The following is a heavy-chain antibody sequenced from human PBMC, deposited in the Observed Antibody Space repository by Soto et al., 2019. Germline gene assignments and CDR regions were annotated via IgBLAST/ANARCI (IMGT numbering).Heavy chain of an antibody. D-gene: IGHD3-3*01. Sequence: SETQSLTCTVSCVSISSYYWSWIRQPPGKGLEWIGYIYYSGSTNYNPSLKSRVTISVDTSKNQFSLKLSSVTAADTAVYYCERTATIFGVALIDYWGQGTLVTVSS. CDR2: IYYSGST. CDR1: CVSISSYY. V-gene: IGHV4-59*01. J-gene: IGHJ4*02. CDR3: ERTATIFGVALIDY.